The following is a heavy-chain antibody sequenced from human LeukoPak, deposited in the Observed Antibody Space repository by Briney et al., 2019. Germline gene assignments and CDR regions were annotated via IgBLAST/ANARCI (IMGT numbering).Heavy chain of an antibody. CDR2: ISSSGSTI. J-gene: IGHJ6*03. D-gene: IGHD6-19*01. V-gene: IGHV3-48*03. Sequence: GGSLRLSCAASGFTFSSYEMNWVRQAPGKGLEWVSYISSSGSTIYYADSVKGRFTISRDNAKNSLYLQMNSLRAEDTAVYYCARVGGGYSSGWYSDYYYYMDVWGKGTTVTISS. CDR1: GFTFSSYE. CDR3: ARVGGGYSSGWYSDYYYYMDV.